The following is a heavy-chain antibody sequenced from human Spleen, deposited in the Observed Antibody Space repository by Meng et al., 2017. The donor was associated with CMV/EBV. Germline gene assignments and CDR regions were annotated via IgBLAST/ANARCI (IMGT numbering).Heavy chain of an antibody. CDR1: GGSISTYY. Sequence: GSLRLSCTVSGGSISTYYWTWIRQPPGKGLEWIGYIYYSGSTNYNPSLKSRVTISVDTSKNQFSLKLSSVTAADTGAYYCAKSPGVGGNWFDPWGQGTLVTVSS. V-gene: IGHV4-59*01. CDR2: IYYSGST. CDR3: AKSPGVGGNWFDP. J-gene: IGHJ5*02. D-gene: IGHD3-10*01.